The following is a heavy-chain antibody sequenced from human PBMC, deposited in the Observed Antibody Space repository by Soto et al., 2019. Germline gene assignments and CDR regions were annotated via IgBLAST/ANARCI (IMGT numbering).Heavy chain of an antibody. Sequence: SETLSLTCTVSGGSISSYYWSWIRQPPGKGLEWIGYIYYSGSTNYNPSLKSRVTISVDTSKNQFSLKLSSVTAADTAVYYCARDYGRSTSPTYYYMDVWGKGTTVTVSS. CDR3: ARDYGRSTSPTYYYMDV. CDR2: IYYSGST. V-gene: IGHV4-59*01. D-gene: IGHD2-2*01. J-gene: IGHJ6*03. CDR1: GGSISSYY.